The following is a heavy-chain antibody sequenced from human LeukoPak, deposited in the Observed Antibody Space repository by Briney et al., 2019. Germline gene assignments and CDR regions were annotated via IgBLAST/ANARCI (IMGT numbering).Heavy chain of an antibody. Sequence: ASVKVSCKASGGTFSSYAISWVRQAPGQGLEWMGRIIPILGIANYAQKFQGRVTITADKSTSTAYMELSSLRSEDTAVYYCARAPSYYDTSTGPPGAFDIWGQGTMVTVSS. CDR3: ARAPSYYDTSTGPPGAFDI. V-gene: IGHV1-69*04. CDR2: IIPILGIA. D-gene: IGHD3-9*01. CDR1: GGTFSSYA. J-gene: IGHJ3*02.